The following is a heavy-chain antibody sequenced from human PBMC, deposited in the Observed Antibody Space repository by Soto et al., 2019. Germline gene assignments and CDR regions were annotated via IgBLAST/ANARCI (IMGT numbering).Heavy chain of an antibody. J-gene: IGHJ5*02. CDR3: ARDPAP. CDR2: IYNSGTT. Sequence: QVQLQESGPGLVKPSETLSLTCTVSGGSITRGGYYWSWIRQHPGKGLEWIGYIYNSGTTYYNPALKRRVTISVDTSKNQFSLQLTSVTAAETAVYYCARDPAPWGQGTLVTVSS. CDR1: GGSITRGGYY. V-gene: IGHV4-31*03.